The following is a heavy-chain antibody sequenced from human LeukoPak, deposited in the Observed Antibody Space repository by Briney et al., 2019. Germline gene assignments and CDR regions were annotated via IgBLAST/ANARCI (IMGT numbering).Heavy chain of an antibody. Sequence: GGSLRLSCAASGFTFSSYGMHWVRQAPGKGLEWVAVISYDGSNKYYADSVKGRFTISRDNSKNTLYLQMNSLRAEDTAVYYCARDHSSSWTDFGYWGQGTLVTVSS. V-gene: IGHV3-30*03. CDR3: ARDHSSSWTDFGY. D-gene: IGHD6-13*01. CDR2: ISYDGSNK. J-gene: IGHJ4*02. CDR1: GFTFSSYG.